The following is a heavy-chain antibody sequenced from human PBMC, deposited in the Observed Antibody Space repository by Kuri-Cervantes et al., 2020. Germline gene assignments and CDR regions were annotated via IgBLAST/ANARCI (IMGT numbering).Heavy chain of an antibody. D-gene: IGHD3-10*01. J-gene: IGHJ4*02. CDR1: GFNVSNSY. CDR3: AKQSLDYYGSGSYSTFDY. Sequence: GESLKISCAASGFNVSNSYMSWVRQAPGKGLEWVSVLYSSGDTRYTDSVNGRFTVSRDTSKNTLYLQMNSLRAEDTAVYYCAKQSLDYYGSGSYSTFDYWGQGTLVTVSS. V-gene: IGHV3-53*01. CDR2: LYSSGDT.